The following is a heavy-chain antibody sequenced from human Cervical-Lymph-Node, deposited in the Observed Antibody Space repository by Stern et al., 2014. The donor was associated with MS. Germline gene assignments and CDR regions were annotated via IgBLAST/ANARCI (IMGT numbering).Heavy chain of an antibody. CDR2: MNANSGGT. CDR3: ARDRIGDGDLSLDN. Sequence: VQLVGSGAEMKKPGASVKVSCKASGYTLTGYYIHWVRQAPGQGLEWMGWMNANSGGTKYAQNFQGRVTMTTDTSINTAYMEMSGLTSDDTAVYFCARDRIGDGDLSLDNWGQGTLVTVSS. J-gene: IGHJ4*02. CDR1: GYTLTGYY. V-gene: IGHV1-2*02. D-gene: IGHD3-10*01.